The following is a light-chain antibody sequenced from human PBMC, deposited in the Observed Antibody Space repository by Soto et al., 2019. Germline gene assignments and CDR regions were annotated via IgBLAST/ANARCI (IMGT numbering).Light chain of an antibody. CDR1: QNINNY. Sequence: DIQMTQSPSSVSASVGDRVTITCRASQNINNYLNWYQQKPGKAPKLMIYAASTLQRGVPSRFSGSGSGTDFTLTISSLQPEDFATYYCQQSYSSPRTFGQGTKVDIK. CDR3: QQSYSSPRT. V-gene: IGKV1-39*01. CDR2: AAS. J-gene: IGKJ1*01.